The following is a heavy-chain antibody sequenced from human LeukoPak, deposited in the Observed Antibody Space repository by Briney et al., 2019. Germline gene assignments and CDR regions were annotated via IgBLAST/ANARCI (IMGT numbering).Heavy chain of an antibody. D-gene: IGHD2-15*01. CDR3: ARDYCSGGSCYSYSYYYYMDV. CDR2: IWYDGSNE. V-gene: IGHV3-33*01. Sequence: GRSLRLSCATSGFTFSSYSMHWVRQAPGKGLEWVTVIWYDGSNEYYADSVRGRFTISRDNSKNTLYLQMNSLSPEDTAVYYCARDYCSGGSCYSYSYYYYMDVWGKGTTVIVSS. CDR1: GFTFSSYS. J-gene: IGHJ6*03.